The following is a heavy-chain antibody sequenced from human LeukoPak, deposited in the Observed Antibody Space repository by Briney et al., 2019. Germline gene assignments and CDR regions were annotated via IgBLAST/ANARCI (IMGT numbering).Heavy chain of an antibody. Sequence: GESLKISCSVSGDGFDNYWIGWVRHMSGEGLQWVAIIHPSSSATHYSPSFQGRVSISADKATTTAYLQWNSLRTSDTAIYFCARREHLAQLGVDWFDPWGQGTLVTVSS. D-gene: IGHD1/OR15-1a*01. CDR1: GDGFDNYW. CDR3: ARREHLAQLGVDWFDP. J-gene: IGHJ5*02. V-gene: IGHV5-51*01. CDR2: IHPSSSAT.